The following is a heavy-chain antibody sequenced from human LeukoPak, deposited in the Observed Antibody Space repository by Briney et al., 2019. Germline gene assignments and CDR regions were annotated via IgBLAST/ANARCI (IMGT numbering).Heavy chain of an antibody. Sequence: SETLSLTCTVSGVSISSYYWSWIRQPPGKGLEWIGYIYYSGSTNYNPSLKSRVTISVDTSKNQFSLKLSSVTAADTAVYYCARGLRLLEWLPYGMDVWGQGTTVTVSS. CDR3: ARGLRLLEWLPYGMDV. D-gene: IGHD3-3*01. CDR2: IYYSGST. J-gene: IGHJ6*02. CDR1: GVSISSYY. V-gene: IGHV4-59*01.